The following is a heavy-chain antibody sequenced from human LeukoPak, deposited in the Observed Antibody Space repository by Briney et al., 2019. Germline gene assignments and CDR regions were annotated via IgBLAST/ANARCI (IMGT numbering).Heavy chain of an antibody. CDR1: GFTFSSYA. CDR2: ISGSGGST. J-gene: IGHJ4*02. Sequence: GGSLRLSCAASGFTFSSYAMSWVRQAPGKGLEWVSAISGSGGSTYYADSVKGRFTTSRDNSKNTLYLQMNSLRAEDTAVYYCAKDPFYCTNGVCSQYYFDYWGQGTLVTVSS. D-gene: IGHD2-8*01. CDR3: AKDPFYCTNGVCSQYYFDY. V-gene: IGHV3-23*01.